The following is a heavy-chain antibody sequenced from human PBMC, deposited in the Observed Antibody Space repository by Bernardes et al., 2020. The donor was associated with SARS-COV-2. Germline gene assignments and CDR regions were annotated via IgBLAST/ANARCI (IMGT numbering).Heavy chain of an antibody. CDR3: AKDGGLYRGVVGLRSFYMDV. D-gene: IGHD3-10*01. CDR2: ISYDGSGN. Sequence: GGSLRLSCTASGFPFSKYAMNWVRQAPGKGLEWVALISYDGSGNYYADSVKGRLSLSRDNSGNTVYLQMDSLRADDTAVYFCAKDGGLYRGVVGLRSFYMDVWGEGITVTVSS. V-gene: IGHV3-30*04. J-gene: IGHJ6*03. CDR1: GFPFSKYA.